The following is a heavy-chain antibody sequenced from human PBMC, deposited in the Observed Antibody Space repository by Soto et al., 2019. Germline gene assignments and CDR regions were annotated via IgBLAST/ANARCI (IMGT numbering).Heavy chain of an antibody. J-gene: IGHJ4*02. Sequence: GGSLRLSCAASGFTFSSYGMHWVRQAPGKGLEWVAVIWYDGSNKYYADSVKGRFTISRDNSKNTLYLQMNSLRAEDTAVYYCASEHSSYYFDYWGQGTLVTVSS. CDR2: IWYDGSNK. D-gene: IGHD2-21*01. CDR3: ASEHSSYYFDY. CDR1: GFTFSSYG. V-gene: IGHV3-33*01.